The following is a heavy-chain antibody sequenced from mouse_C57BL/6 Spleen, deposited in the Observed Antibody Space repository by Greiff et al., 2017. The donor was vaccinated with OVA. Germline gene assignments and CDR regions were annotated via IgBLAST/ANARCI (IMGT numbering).Heavy chain of an antibody. CDR3: ARPLTVVAPYYAMDY. CDR1: GYTFTSYW. D-gene: IGHD1-1*01. V-gene: IGHV1-64*01. CDR2: IHPNSGST. Sequence: QVQLQQPGAELVKPGASVKLSCKASGYTFTSYWMHWVKQRPGQGLEWIGMIHPNSGSTNYNEKFKSKATLTVDKSSSTAYMQLSSLTSEDSAVYYCARPLTVVAPYYAMDYWGQGTSVTVSS. J-gene: IGHJ4*01.